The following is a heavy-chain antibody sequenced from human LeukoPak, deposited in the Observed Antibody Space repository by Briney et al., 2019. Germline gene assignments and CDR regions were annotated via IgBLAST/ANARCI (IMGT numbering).Heavy chain of an antibody. CDR1: GVSFGSNY. J-gene: IGHJ4*02. CDR3: ARGPIVGVTGDY. CDR2: IYSGGGT. Sequence: GGALRLSCAASGVSFGSNYMSWGRQAPGKGLEGRSRIYSGGGTRYTDSAMGRVTISRDKSKNTLFLQMNSLRAEDMAVYYCARGPIVGVTGDYWGQGTLVTVSS. V-gene: IGHV3-66*01. D-gene: IGHD1-26*01.